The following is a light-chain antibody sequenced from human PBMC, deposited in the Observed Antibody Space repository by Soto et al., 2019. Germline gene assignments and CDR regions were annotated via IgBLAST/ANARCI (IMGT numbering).Light chain of an antibody. V-gene: IGKV1-5*03. CDR2: KAS. CDR3: QQSYSTPPIT. J-gene: IGKJ5*01. CDR1: QSISSW. Sequence: DIQMTQSPSTLSASVGDRVTITCRASQSISSWLAWYQQKPGKAPKLLIYKASSLESGVPSRFSGSGSGTEFTLTISSLQPEDFATYYCQQSYSTPPITFGQGTRLETK.